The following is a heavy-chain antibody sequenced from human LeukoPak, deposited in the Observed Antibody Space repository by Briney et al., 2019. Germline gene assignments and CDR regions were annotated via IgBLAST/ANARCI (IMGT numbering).Heavy chain of an antibody. CDR3: VRGCGNTYPCVMGV. J-gene: IGHJ6*02. Sequence: ASVKVSCKAAGYIFIDFDINWVRQATGQGLEWMGWMTPKSGHTAYAQKLQGRVTMTKNNTINTAYMELSSLRSEDSAVYYCVRGCGNTYPCVMGVWGQGTTVTVSS. CDR1: GYIFIDFD. D-gene: IGHD5-18*01. CDR2: MTPKSGHT. V-gene: IGHV1-8*02.